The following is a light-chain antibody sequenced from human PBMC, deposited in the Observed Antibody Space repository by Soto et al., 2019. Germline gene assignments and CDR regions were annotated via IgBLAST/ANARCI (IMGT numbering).Light chain of an antibody. V-gene: IGKV3-15*01. Sequence: EVLMTQSQGTLSVSPGERVTVSCRASQSIGSNLAWYQQKPGQAPRLLIYGASTRVIGVPDRFSGGRSGTEFTLTISSLQSEDIAVYFCQQYDNWPPWTFGQGTKVEIK. CDR1: QSIGSN. J-gene: IGKJ1*01. CDR2: GAS. CDR3: QQYDNWPPWT.